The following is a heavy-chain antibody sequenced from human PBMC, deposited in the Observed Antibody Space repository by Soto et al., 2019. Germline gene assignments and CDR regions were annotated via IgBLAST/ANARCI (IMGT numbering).Heavy chain of an antibody. D-gene: IGHD2-2*02. V-gene: IGHV3-23*01. CDR2: ISGSGGST. J-gene: IGHJ6*02. CDR3: ATSEGYCSSTSCNTIYYYYGMDV. CDR1: GFTFSSYA. Sequence: GSLRLSCAASGFTFSSYAMSWVRQAPGKGLEWVSAISGSGGSTYYADSVKGRFTISRDNSKNTLYLQMNSLRAEDTAVYYCATSEGYCSSTSCNTIYYYYGMDVWGQGTTVTVSS.